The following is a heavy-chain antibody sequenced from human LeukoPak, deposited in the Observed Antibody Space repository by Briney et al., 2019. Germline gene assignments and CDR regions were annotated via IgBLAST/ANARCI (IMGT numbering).Heavy chain of an antibody. CDR2: IYSGGST. Sequence: GGSLRLSCAASGFTVSSNYMSWVRQAPGKGLEWVSVIYSGGSTYYADSVKGRFTISRDNSKNTLYLQMNSLRAEDTAVYYCAKVGAAAGTNYFDYWGQGTLVTVSS. CDR3: AKVGAAAGTNYFDY. V-gene: IGHV3-53*01. J-gene: IGHJ4*02. D-gene: IGHD6-13*01. CDR1: GFTVSSNY.